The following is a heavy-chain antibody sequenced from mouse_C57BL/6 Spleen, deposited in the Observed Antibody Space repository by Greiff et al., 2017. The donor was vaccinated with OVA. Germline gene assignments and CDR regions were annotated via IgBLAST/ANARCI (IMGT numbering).Heavy chain of an antibody. D-gene: IGHD2-14*01. J-gene: IGHJ1*03. CDR2: INPNNGGN. CDR1: GYTFTDYN. V-gene: IGHV1-18*01. Sequence: EVQLQQSGPELVKPGASVKIPCKASGYTFTDYNMDWVKQSHGKSLEWIGDINPNNGGNISNQKFKGKAKLTVEQSSSTTCMELRSLTPEDTAVYYCARKGTTDWYFDVWGTGTTVTVSS. CDR3: ARKGTTDWYFDV.